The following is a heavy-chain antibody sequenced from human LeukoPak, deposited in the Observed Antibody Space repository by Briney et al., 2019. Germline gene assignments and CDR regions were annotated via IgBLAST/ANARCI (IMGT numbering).Heavy chain of an antibody. Sequence: SVKVSCKASGGTFSSYAISWVRQAPGQGLEWMGGIIPVFGTANYAQKFQGRVTITADESTSTAYMELSSLRSEDTAVYYCASDRGYSSGWDYWGQGTLVTVSS. CDR1: GGTFSSYA. D-gene: IGHD6-19*01. J-gene: IGHJ4*02. CDR3: ASDRGYSSGWDY. CDR2: IIPVFGTA. V-gene: IGHV1-69*13.